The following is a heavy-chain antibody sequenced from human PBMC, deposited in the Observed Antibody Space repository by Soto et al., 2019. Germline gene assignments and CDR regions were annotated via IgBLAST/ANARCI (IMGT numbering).Heavy chain of an antibody. J-gene: IGHJ6*02. CDR1: GFTFSSYA. CDR3: AKVRIDPYYYGMDV. V-gene: IGHV3-23*01. Sequence: GGSLRLSCAASGFTFSSYAMSWVRQAPGKGLEWVSAISGSGGSTYYADSVKGRFTISRDNSKNTLYLQMNSLRAEDTAVYYCAKVRIDPYYYGMDVWGQGTTVTVSS. CDR2: ISGSGGST.